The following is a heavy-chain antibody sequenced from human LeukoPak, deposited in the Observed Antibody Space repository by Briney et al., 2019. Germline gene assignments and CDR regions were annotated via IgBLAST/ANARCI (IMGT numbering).Heavy chain of an antibody. CDR1: GFTFSTYS. CDR3: ARSLGSGTYGLLDS. Sequence: GSLRLSCAASGFTFSTYSMNWVRQGPGKGLEWVSIISRGGSDIYYADSVEGRFTISRDNANNSLYLQMNSLRAEDTALYYCARSLGSGTYGLLDSWGQGTLVTVSS. V-gene: IGHV3-21*01. D-gene: IGHD3-10*01. J-gene: IGHJ4*02. CDR2: ISRGGSDI.